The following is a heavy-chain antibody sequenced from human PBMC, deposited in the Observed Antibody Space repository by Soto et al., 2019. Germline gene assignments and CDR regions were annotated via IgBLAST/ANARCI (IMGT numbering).Heavy chain of an antibody. J-gene: IGHJ5*02. V-gene: IGHV3-30-3*01. CDR1: GFTFSSYA. CDR2: ISYDGSNK. CDR3: AREGYYGSGSYQSPSDP. Sequence: GGARRLSCAASGFTFSSYAMHWVRQAPGKGLEWVAVISYDGSNKYYADSVKGRFTISRDNSKNTLYLQMNSLRAEDTAVYYCAREGYYGSGSYQSPSDPWGQGTLVTRSS. D-gene: IGHD3-10*01.